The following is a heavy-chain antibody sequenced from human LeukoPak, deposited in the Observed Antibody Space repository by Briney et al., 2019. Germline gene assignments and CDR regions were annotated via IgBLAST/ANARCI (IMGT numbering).Heavy chain of an antibody. CDR1: GGSISSYY. J-gene: IGHJ6*02. CDR2: IYYSGST. D-gene: IGHD6-6*01. Sequence: SETLSLTCTVSGGSISSYYWSWIRQPPGKGLEWIGYIYYSGSTNYNPSLKSRVTISVDTSKNQFSLKLSSVTAADTAVYYCARLRIAARPGNYYYGMDVWGQGTTVTVSS. CDR3: ARLRIAARPGNYYYGMDV. V-gene: IGHV4-59*08.